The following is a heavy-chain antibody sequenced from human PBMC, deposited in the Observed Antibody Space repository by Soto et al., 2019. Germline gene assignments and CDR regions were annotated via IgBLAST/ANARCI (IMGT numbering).Heavy chain of an antibody. Sequence: GGSLRLSCAASGFTVSSNYMSWVRQAPGKGLEWVSVIYSGGSTYYADSVKGRFTISRDNSKNTLYLQMNSLRAEDTAVYYCARDPFNYYDSSGYYHGAFDIWGQGTMVTVSS. V-gene: IGHV3-53*01. CDR1: GFTVSSNY. J-gene: IGHJ3*02. CDR3: ARDPFNYYDSSGYYHGAFDI. D-gene: IGHD3-22*01. CDR2: IYSGGST.